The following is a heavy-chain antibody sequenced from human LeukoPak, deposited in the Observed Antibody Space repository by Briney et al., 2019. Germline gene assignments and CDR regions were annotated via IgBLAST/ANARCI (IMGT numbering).Heavy chain of an antibody. V-gene: IGHV1-46*01. CDR3: ARDWSLYSSSPGGFDY. CDR1: GYTFTSYY. D-gene: IGHD6-6*01. Sequence: ASVKVSCKASGYTFTSYYMHWVRQPPGQGLEWMGIINPSGGSTSYAQKFQGRATMTRDTSTSTVYMELSSLRSEDTAVYYCARDWSLYSSSPGGFDYSGQGTLVTVSS. CDR2: INPSGGST. J-gene: IGHJ4*02.